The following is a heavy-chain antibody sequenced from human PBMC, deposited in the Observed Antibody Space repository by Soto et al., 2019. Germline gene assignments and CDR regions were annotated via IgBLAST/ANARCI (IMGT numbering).Heavy chain of an antibody. CDR3: ARFVRSCSATTCSTRADV. CDR1: GGFVNSDTHS. V-gene: IGHV4-61*01. D-gene: IGHD2-2*01. Sequence: SETLSLTCTVSGGFVNSDTHSWSWIRQTPGKRLEWIGFIYSGGSTKNPSLRSRVTMSVDTSKNQFSLKLRSVIVADTAVYHCARFVRSCSATTCSTRADVWGQGITVTVS. J-gene: IGHJ6*02. CDR2: IYSGGST.